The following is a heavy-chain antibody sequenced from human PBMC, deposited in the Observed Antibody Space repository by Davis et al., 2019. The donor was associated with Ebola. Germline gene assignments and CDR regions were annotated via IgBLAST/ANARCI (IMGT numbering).Heavy chain of an antibody. Sequence: GESLKISCAASGFTFGSYAMSWVRLAPGKGLECVSYISAAGGVTEYSDPVKGRFTVSRDNSKNTLYLQMSSLRAEDTAVYYCAKGFTGSPTFDHWGQGTLVTVSS. CDR1: GFTFGSYA. CDR2: ISAAGGVT. V-gene: IGHV3-23*01. J-gene: IGHJ4*02. CDR3: AKGFTGSPTFDH. D-gene: IGHD2-8*02.